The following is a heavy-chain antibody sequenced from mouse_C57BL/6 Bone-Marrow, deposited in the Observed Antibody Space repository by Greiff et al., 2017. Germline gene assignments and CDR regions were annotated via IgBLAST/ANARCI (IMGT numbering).Heavy chain of an antibody. Sequence: QVQLKQSGAELVRPGASVKLSCKASGYTFTDYYINWVKPRPGQGLEWIARIYPGSGNTYYNEKFKGKATLPAEKSSSTAYMQRSSLTYEDSAVYFCARYDGNYVDYWGQGTTLTVSS. CDR3: ARYDGNYVDY. CDR2: IYPGSGNT. J-gene: IGHJ2*01. D-gene: IGHD2-1*01. CDR1: GYTFTDYY. V-gene: IGHV1-76*01.